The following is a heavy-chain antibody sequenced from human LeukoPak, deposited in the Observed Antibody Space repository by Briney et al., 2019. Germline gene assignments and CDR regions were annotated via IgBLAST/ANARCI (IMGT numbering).Heavy chain of an antibody. D-gene: IGHD3-10*01. J-gene: IGHJ6*02. Sequence: PGGSLRLSCTASGFTFSSYDMHWVRQATGKGLEWVSAIGTAGDTYYPGSVKGRFNISRENAKTCLYLQMYRLRAGDTAVYYCARDRITMVRGVPHYYYYYGMDVWGQGTTVTVSS. V-gene: IGHV3-13*04. CDR2: IGTAGDT. CDR1: GFTFSSYD. CDR3: ARDRITMVRGVPHYYYYYGMDV.